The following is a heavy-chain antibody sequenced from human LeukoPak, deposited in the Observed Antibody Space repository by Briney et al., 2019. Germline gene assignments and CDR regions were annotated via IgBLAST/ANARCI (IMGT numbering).Heavy chain of an antibody. CDR1: GFTFYDYT. CDR3: AKDMRDPRVGGYYYYYGMDV. Sequence: GGSLRLSCAASGFTFYDYTMHWVRHAPGKGLEWVSLIRWDGGSTYYADSVKGRFTISRDNSKNSLYLQMNSLRTEDTALYYCAKDMRDPRVGGYYYYYGMDVWGQGTTVTVSS. V-gene: IGHV3-43*01. D-gene: IGHD2-15*01. J-gene: IGHJ6*02. CDR2: IRWDGGST.